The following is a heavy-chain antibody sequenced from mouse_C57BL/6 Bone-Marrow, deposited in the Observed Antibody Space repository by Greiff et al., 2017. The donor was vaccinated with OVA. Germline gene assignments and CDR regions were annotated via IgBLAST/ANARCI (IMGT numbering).Heavy chain of an antibody. CDR1: GFTFSSYG. V-gene: IGHV5-6*01. CDR3: ARANWDLGDY. CDR2: ISSGGSYT. Sequence: EVQRVESGGDLVKPGGSLKLSCAASGFTFSSYGMSWVRQTPDKRLEWVATISSGGSYTYYPDSVKGRFTISRDNAKNTLYLQMSSLKSEDTAMYYCARANWDLGDYWGQGTTLTVSS. J-gene: IGHJ2*01. D-gene: IGHD4-1*01.